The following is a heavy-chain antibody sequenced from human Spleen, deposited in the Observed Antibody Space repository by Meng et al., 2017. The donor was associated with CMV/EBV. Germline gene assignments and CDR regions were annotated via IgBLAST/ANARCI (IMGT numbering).Heavy chain of an antibody. CDR2: INPNSGGT. CDR1: GYTFTGYY. V-gene: IGHV1-2*02. Sequence: ASVKVSCKASGYTFTGYYMHWVRQAPGQGLEWMGWINPNSGGTNYAQKFQGRVTMTRDTSTSTVYMELSGLRSEDTAVYYCASLHFGPKDSFDSWGQGTLVTVSS. D-gene: IGHD3/OR15-3a*01. J-gene: IGHJ4*02. CDR3: ASLHFGPKDSFDS.